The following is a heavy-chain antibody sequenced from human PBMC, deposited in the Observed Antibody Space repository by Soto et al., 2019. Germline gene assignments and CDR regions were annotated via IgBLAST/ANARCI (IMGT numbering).Heavy chain of an antibody. J-gene: IGHJ4*02. Sequence: EVQLLESGGKLVQPGGSLTLSCAASGFTFSTYAMAWVRQAPGKGLEWVSGVSASGLNTDYADPVKGRFYISRDNSKNTVSLHMNSLRAEDAALYSCANDRPRRTSGYFCDYWGQGTPVTVSA. D-gene: IGHD7-27*01. V-gene: IGHV3-23*01. CDR3: ANDRPRRTSGYFCDY. CDR2: VSASGLNT. CDR1: GFTFSTYA.